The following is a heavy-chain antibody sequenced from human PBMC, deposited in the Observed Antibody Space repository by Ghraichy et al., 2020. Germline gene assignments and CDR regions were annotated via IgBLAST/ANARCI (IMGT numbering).Heavy chain of an antibody. CDR3: ARRIPDRKGMDV. D-gene: IGHD6-13*01. CDR2: VTRNGDTT. J-gene: IGHJ6*02. CDR1: GFTFSNYD. Sequence: ETLSLTCAASGFTFSNYDMRWVRQAPVKGLEWVSTVTRNGDTTYADSVRGRFTISRDNSKNTVYLQMSSLRAEDTAVYYCARRIPDRKGMDVWGQGTTVTVSS. V-gene: IGHV3-23*01.